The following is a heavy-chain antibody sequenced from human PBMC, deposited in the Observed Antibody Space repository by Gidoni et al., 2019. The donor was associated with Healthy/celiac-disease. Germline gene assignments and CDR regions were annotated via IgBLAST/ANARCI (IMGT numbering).Heavy chain of an antibody. CDR2: ISAYNGNT. CDR3: ARDQDFGVVRAPPLPDY. Sequence: QVQLVQSGAEVKKPGASVKVSCKASGYTFTRYGISWVRQAPGQGLEWMGWISAYNGNTNYAQKLQGRVTMTTDTSTSTAYMELRSLRSDETAVYYCARDQDFGVVRAPPLPDYWGQGTLVTVSS. J-gene: IGHJ4*02. D-gene: IGHD3-3*01. CDR1: GYTFTRYG. V-gene: IGHV1-18*01.